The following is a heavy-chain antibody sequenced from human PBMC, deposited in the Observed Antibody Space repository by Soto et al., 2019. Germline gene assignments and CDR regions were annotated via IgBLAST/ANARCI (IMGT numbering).Heavy chain of an antibody. D-gene: IGHD4-17*01. CDR2: IYHSGST. CDR1: GGSISSSNW. V-gene: IGHV4-4*02. CDR3: ASSAYDYGDYDDY. Sequence: QVQLQESGPGLVKPSGTLSLTCAVSGGSISSSNWWSWVRQPPGQGLAWIGEIYHSGSTNYNPSLKSRVTISVDKSKNQFSLKLSAVTAADTAVYYCASSAYDYGDYDDYWGQGTLVTVSS. J-gene: IGHJ4*02.